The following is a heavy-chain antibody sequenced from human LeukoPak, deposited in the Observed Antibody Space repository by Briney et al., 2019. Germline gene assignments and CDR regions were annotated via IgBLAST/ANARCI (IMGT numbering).Heavy chain of an antibody. V-gene: IGHV1-69*13. CDR2: IIPIFGTA. Sequence: ASVKVSCKASGGTFSSYAISWVRQAPGQGLEWMGGIIPIFGTANYAQKFQGRVTITADESTSTAYMELSSLRSEDTAVYYCASDTYYYDSSGYPPDAFDVWGQGTMVTVSS. J-gene: IGHJ3*01. CDR1: GGTFSSYA. CDR3: ASDTYYYDSSGYPPDAFDV. D-gene: IGHD3-22*01.